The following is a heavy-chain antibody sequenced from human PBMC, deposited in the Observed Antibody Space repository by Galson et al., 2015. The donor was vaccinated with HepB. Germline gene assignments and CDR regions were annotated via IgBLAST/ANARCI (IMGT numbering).Heavy chain of an antibody. J-gene: IGHJ3*02. D-gene: IGHD6-19*01. V-gene: IGHV6-1*01. CDR3: ARDREQWLVQDAFDI. Sequence: AISGDSVSSDRAAWNWIRQSPSRGLEWLGRTYYRSTWYYDYALSMKSRISINPDTSKNQFSLQLNSVTPEDTAVYYCARDREQWLVQDAFDIWGQGTMVTVSS. CDR1: GDSVSSDRAA. CDR2: TYYRSTWYY.